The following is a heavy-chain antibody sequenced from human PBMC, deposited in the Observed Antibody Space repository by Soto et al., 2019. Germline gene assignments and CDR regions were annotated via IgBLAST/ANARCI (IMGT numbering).Heavy chain of an antibody. CDR1: GYTVSSYG. CDR3: ARTATNSHWYFDL. V-gene: IGHV1-18*04. J-gene: IGHJ2*01. CDR2: ISADNENT. Sequence: GASVKVSCKASGYTVSSYGISWVRQAPGQGLEWMGWISADNENTKSAQKLQGRVTMTTDTSTSTAYMELRSLRSDDTAVYYCARTATNSHWYFDLWGRGTLVTVSS. D-gene: IGHD1-26*01.